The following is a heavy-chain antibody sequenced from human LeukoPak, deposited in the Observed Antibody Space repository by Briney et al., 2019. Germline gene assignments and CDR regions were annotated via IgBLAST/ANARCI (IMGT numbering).Heavy chain of an antibody. Sequence: GGPLRLSCAASEFTFSSYGMSWVRQAPGKGLEWVSAISGSGGSTYYADSVKGRFTISRDNSKNTLYLQMNSLRAEDTAVYYCAKDQMIVVPLDAFDIWGQGTMVTVSS. CDR3: AKDQMIVVPLDAFDI. J-gene: IGHJ3*02. CDR1: EFTFSSYG. CDR2: ISGSGGST. V-gene: IGHV3-23*01. D-gene: IGHD3-22*01.